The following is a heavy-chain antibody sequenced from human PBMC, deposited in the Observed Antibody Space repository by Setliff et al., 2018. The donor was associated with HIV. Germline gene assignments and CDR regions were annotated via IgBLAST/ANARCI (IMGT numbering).Heavy chain of an antibody. Sequence: GGSLRLSCAASGFTFSSYSMNWVRQAPGKGLEWVSYISSSSSTIYYADSVKGRFTISRDNAKNSLYLQMNSLRAEDTAVYYCARGEILRYFTPLGPRYNWFDPWGQGTLVTVSS. CDR3: ARGEILRYFTPLGPRYNWFDP. CDR1: GFTFSSYS. CDR2: ISSSSSTI. D-gene: IGHD3-9*01. J-gene: IGHJ5*02. V-gene: IGHV3-48*04.